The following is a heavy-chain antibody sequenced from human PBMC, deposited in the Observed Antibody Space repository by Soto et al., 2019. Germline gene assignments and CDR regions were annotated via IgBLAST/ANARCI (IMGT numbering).Heavy chain of an antibody. CDR1: GYTFTGYY. Sequence: GASVKVSCKTSGYTFTGYYMHWVRQASGQGLEWMGWINPNSGGTKYPQKFQGRVTMTRDSSTSTVYMSLTGLKSDDTAVYYCARDLAKGAGSAGFDYWGQGTLVPSPQ. J-gene: IGHJ4*02. D-gene: IGHD6-25*01. CDR3: ARDLAKGAGSAGFDY. V-gene: IGHV1-2*02. CDR2: INPNSGGT.